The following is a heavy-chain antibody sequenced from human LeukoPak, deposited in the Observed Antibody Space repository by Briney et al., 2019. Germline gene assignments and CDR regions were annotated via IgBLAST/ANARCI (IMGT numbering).Heavy chain of an antibody. V-gene: IGHV2-70*11. CDR1: GFSLSTSGMC. D-gene: IGHD2-8*01. CDR3: XXXXXXXXNGVCYSGYYYYYYMDV. CDR2: IDWDDDK. Sequence: ASGPALVKPTQTLTLTCTFSGFSLSTSGMCVSWIRQPPGKALEWLARIDWDDDKYYSTSLKTRLTISKDTSKNQVVLTMTNMXXXXXXXXXXXXXXXXXXNGVCYSGYYYYYYMDVWGKGTTVTVSS. J-gene: IGHJ6*03.